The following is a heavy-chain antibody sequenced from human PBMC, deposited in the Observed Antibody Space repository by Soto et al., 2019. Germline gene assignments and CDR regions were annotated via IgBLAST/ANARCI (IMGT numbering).Heavy chain of an antibody. CDR1: GFTFSSYA. V-gene: IGHV3-23*01. J-gene: IGHJ4*02. CDR2: SSGSGHST. Sequence: EVQLLESGGAFVQPGGSLRLSCAASGFTFSSYAMTWVRQAPGKGLEWVSISSGSGHSTYYADSVKGRFTISRDNSKNTLYLQMNSLRAEDTAVYYCAKTVSGWSNFDYWGQGPRVTVSS. D-gene: IGHD6-19*01. CDR3: AKTVSGWSNFDY.